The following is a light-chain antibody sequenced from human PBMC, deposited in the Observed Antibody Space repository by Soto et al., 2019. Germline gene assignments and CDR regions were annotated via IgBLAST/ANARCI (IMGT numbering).Light chain of an antibody. Sequence: VFTQSPVTLSVSPGERATLSCRASQSLSSNSLAWYQQKPGQAPRLLIFGTSRRATAIPDRFSGSGSGTDFTLTISRLEPEDFAVYYCQQYGGSTRFFGGGTKVDIK. V-gene: IGKV3-20*01. CDR3: QQYGGSTRF. CDR1: QSLSSNS. CDR2: GTS. J-gene: IGKJ4*01.